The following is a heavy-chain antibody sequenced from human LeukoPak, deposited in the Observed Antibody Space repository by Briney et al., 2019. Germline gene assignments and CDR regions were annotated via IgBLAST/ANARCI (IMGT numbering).Heavy chain of an antibody. CDR2: IYYSGST. Sequence: SETLSLTCTVSGGSISSSIYYWVWIPQPPGKEREWSGCIYYSGSTYYNTSLKSRVTISVDTSKNQFSLKLSSVTAEDTAVYYCATGIAAAGNYFDYWGQGTLVTVSS. V-gene: IGHV4-39*01. J-gene: IGHJ4*02. CDR3: ATGIAAAGNYFDY. CDR1: GGSISSSIYY. D-gene: IGHD6-13*01.